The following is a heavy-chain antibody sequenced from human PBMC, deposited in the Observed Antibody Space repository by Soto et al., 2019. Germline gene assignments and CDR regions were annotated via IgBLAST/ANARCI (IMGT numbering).Heavy chain of an antibody. CDR2: IKSNGDDT. CDR1: GFTFAGYY. D-gene: IGHD2-21*01. V-gene: IGHV1-2*02. Sequence: ASVKVSCKASGFTFAGYYIHWVRQVPGQGLEWMGWIKSNGDDTKYAQKFQDRVTMTRDTSMNTVYMEVSRLRSDDTAVYYCARDQRSYGEPPFDYWGQGTLVTVSS. CDR3: ARDQRSYGEPPFDY. J-gene: IGHJ4*02.